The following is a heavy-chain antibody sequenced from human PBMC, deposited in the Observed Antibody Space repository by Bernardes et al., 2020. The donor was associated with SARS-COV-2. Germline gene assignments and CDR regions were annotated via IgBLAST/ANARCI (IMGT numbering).Heavy chain of an antibody. V-gene: IGHV1-2*02. CDR3: ARDGSRYCSSTSCAHYYYYYMDV. CDR2: INPNSGGT. CDR1: GYTFTGYY. Sequence: ASVKVSCKASGYTFTGYYMHWVRQAPGQGLEWMGWINPNSGGTNYAQKFQGRVTMTRDTSISTAYMELSRLRSDDTAVYYCARDGSRYCSSTSCAHYYYYYMDVWGKGTTVTVSS. D-gene: IGHD2-2*01. J-gene: IGHJ6*03.